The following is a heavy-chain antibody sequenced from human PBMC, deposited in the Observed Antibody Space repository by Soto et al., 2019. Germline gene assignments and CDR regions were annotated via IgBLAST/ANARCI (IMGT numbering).Heavy chain of an antibody. Sequence: ASVKVSCKASGYTFTSYGISWVRQAPGQGLEWMGWISAYNGNTNYAQKLQGRVTMTTDTSTSTAYMELRSLRSDDTAVYYCARSELHSSGWDNYYYYYGMDVWGQGTTVTGLL. D-gene: IGHD6-19*01. CDR3: ARSELHSSGWDNYYYYYGMDV. V-gene: IGHV1-18*01. CDR1: GYTFTSYG. CDR2: ISAYNGNT. J-gene: IGHJ6*02.